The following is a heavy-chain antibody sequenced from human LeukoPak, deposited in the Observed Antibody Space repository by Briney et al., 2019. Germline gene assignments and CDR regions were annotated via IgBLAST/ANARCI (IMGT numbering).Heavy chain of an antibody. V-gene: IGHV4-31*03. CDR1: GASISSGGDY. D-gene: IGHD5-18*01. Sequence: SETLSLTCTVSGASISSGGDYWSWIRQHPGKGLEWIGYIYYSGSTYYNPSLKSRVTISEDTSKNQFSLKLSSVTAADTAVYYCASRIGYSYGIDYWGQGTLVTVSS. CDR2: IYYSGST. J-gene: IGHJ4*02. CDR3: ASRIGYSYGIDY.